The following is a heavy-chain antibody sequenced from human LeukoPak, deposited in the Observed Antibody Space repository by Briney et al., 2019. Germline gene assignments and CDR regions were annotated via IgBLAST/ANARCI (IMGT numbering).Heavy chain of an antibody. CDR3: ARQGYYGSGSLGYDY. V-gene: IGHV4-59*08. CDR2: IYYSGST. J-gene: IGHJ4*02. Sequence: SETLSLTCTVSGGSITSYYWSWIRQPPGKGLEWIGYIYYSGSTNYNPSLKSRVTISVDTSKNQFSLKLSSVTAADAAVYYCARQGYYGSGSLGYDYWGQGTLVTVSS. D-gene: IGHD3-10*01. CDR1: GGSITSYY.